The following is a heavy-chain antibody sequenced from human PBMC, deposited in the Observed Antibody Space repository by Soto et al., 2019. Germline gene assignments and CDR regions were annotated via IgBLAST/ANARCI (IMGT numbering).Heavy chain of an antibody. CDR3: ATRSPAFDY. V-gene: IGHV1-18*01. CDR1: GYTFTNFG. Sequence: QVQLVQSGPEVKKPGALVKVSCKTSGYTFTNFGISWVRQAPGQGLEWMGWVTTDKGKTTYAQKFQGRVTMTTDTSTSTAYMELRSLRSDDTAVYYCATRSPAFDYWGQGTLVTVSS. J-gene: IGHJ4*02. CDR2: VTTDKGKT.